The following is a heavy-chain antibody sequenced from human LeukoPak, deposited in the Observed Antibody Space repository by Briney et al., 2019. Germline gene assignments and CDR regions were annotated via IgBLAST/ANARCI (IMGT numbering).Heavy chain of an antibody. CDR3: AGDYDILTGPQAFDI. J-gene: IGHJ3*02. Sequence: GGSLRLSCAASGFTFSSYTMNWVRQPPGKGLEWVSNIGTSSTTIYYADSVKGRFTISRDNAKNSLYLQMNSLRAEDTAVYYCAGDYDILTGPQAFDIWGQGTMVTVSS. D-gene: IGHD3-9*01. CDR1: GFTFSSYT. V-gene: IGHV3-48*04. CDR2: IGTSSTTI.